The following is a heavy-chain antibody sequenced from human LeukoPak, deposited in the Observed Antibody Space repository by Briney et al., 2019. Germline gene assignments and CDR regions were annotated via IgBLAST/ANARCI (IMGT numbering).Heavy chain of an antibody. CDR1: GVTFSKYA. CDR3: AKHGEAYGDSNTDY. V-gene: IGHV3-23*01. D-gene: IGHD4-17*01. Sequence: GGSLRLSCAASGVTFSKYAMRWVRQAPGKGGEWGSGISGSGGGRDYADSVKGGFTISRQSTKKRLCLQMNSLRADDTAVFYCAKHGEAYGDSNTDYWGQGTLVTVSS. J-gene: IGHJ4*02. CDR2: ISGSGGGR.